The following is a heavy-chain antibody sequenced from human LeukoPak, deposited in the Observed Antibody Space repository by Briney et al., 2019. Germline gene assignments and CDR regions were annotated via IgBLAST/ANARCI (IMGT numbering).Heavy chain of an antibody. V-gene: IGHV3-23*01. CDR2: ISDDGIST. CDR1: GFTFSGYA. Sequence: GGSLRLSCAASGFTFSGYAMSWVRQTPGKGLEWVSGISDDGISTYYADSVKGRFTISRDNSKNTVYVQMNSLRAKDTAVYYCAKFRGGDIPVYRFDYWGQGALVTVSS. D-gene: IGHD2-21*02. CDR3: AKFRGGDIPVYRFDY. J-gene: IGHJ4*02.